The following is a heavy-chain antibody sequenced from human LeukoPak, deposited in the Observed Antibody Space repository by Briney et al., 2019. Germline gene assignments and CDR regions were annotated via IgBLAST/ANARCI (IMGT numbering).Heavy chain of an antibody. CDR2: IYSTGST. V-gene: IGHV4-4*07. J-gene: IGHJ4*02. Sequence: SETLSLTCTVSGGSIRSYYWSWIRQPAGKGLEGIGRIYSTGSTNYNPSLKSRVTMSVDTSKNQFSLRLRSVTAADTAVYYCARQIASAGTAGFDFWGQGALVTVSS. CDR1: GGSIRSYY. CDR3: ARQIASAGTAGFDF. D-gene: IGHD6-13*01.